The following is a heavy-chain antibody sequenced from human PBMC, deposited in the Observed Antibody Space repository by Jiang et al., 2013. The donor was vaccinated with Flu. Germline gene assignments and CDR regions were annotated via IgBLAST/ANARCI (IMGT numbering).Heavy chain of an antibody. Sequence: GLVKPSETLSLTCTVSDGSISTYSWNWIRQPPGKGLEWIGYINNSGRTKYNPSLKSRVTISVDTSKNQFSLKLSSVTAADTAVYYCARVREEFNWLDPWGQGTLVTVSS. D-gene: IGHD3-10*01. CDR1: DGSISTYS. CDR2: INNSGRT. CDR3: ARVREEFNWLDP. V-gene: IGHV4-59*01. J-gene: IGHJ5*02.